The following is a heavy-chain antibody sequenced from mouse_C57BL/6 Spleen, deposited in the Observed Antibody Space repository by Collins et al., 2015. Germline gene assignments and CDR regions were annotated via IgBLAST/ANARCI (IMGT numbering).Heavy chain of an antibody. J-gene: IGHJ2*01. CDR3: AVYDAYYEYYFDY. Sequence: QIQLVQSGPELRNLERQSRSPARLLGIPSQLAGMQWVQKMPGKGFKWIGWINTHSGEPKYAEDFKGRFAFSLETSASTAYLQISNLKNEDTATYFCAVYDAYYEYYFDYWGQGTTLTVSS. D-gene: IGHD2-3*01. CDR1: GIPSQLAG. V-gene: IGHV9-4*01. CDR2: INTHSGEP.